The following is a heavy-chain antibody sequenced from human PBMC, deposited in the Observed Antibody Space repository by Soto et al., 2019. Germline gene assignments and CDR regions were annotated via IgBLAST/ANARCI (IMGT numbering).Heavy chain of an antibody. Sequence: PSETLSLTCTVSGGSISSSSYYWGWIRQPPGKGLEWIGSIYYSGSTYYNPSLKSRVTISVDTSKNQFSLKLSSVSAADTAVYYCARHGGSWSFDYWGQGTLVTSPQ. CDR1: GGSISSSSYY. CDR3: ARHGGSWSFDY. J-gene: IGHJ4*02. V-gene: IGHV4-39*01. CDR2: IYYSGST. D-gene: IGHD6-13*01.